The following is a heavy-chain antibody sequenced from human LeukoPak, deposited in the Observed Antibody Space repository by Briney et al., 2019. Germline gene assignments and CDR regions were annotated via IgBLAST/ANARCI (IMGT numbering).Heavy chain of an antibody. J-gene: IGHJ5*02. CDR2: ISGSGGST. D-gene: IGHD4-17*01. V-gene: IGHV3-23*01. CDR3: AKDRTVTTPLKWFDP. CDR1: GFTFSSYA. Sequence: PGGSLRLSCAASGFTFSSYAMSWVRQAPGKGLEWVSAISGSGGSTYYADSVKGRLTVSRDNSKNTLYLQMNSLRAEDTAVYYCAKDRTVTTPLKWFDPWGQGTLVTVSS.